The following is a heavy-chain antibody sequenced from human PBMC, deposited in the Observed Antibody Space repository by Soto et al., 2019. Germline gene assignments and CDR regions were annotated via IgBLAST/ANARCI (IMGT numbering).Heavy chain of an antibody. CDR1: GDTFSFYT. CDR2: IIPMVGMV. D-gene: IGHD3-10*01. Sequence: QVQLVQSGAEVKKPGSSVRLSCTASGDTFSFYTISWVRQAPGQGPEWMGRIIPMVGMVDYPQKFQGRVIISADKSTRTAYMVLRSLRSDDTAVYFCATNYGSGSTHFDYWGQGTLVTVSS. J-gene: IGHJ4*02. CDR3: ATNYGSGSTHFDY. V-gene: IGHV1-69*02.